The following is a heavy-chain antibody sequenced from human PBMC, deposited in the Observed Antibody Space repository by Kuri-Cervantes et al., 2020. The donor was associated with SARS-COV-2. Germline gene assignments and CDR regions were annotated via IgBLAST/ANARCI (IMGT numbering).Heavy chain of an antibody. J-gene: IGHJ4*02. CDR2: IIPIFGTA. CDR1: GGTFSSYA. Sequence: SVKVSCKASGGTFSSYAISWVRQAPGQGLEWMGGIIPIFGTANYAQKFQGRVTITTDESTSTAYMELSSLRSEDKAVYYCARSSPKGYEYEQQLVPYYFDDWGQGTLVTVSS. CDR3: ARSSPKGYEYEQQLVPYYFDD. D-gene: IGHD6-13*01. V-gene: IGHV1-69*05.